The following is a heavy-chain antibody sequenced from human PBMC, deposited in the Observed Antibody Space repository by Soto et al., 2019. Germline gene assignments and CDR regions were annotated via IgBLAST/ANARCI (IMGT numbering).Heavy chain of an antibody. CDR3: ARLLVVPPNNWFDP. V-gene: IGHV4-39*01. CDR1: GGSISSSSYY. D-gene: IGHD2-15*01. Sequence: SETLSLTCTVSGGSISSSSYYWGWIRQPPGKGLEWIGSIYYSGSTYYNPSLKSRVTISVDTSKNQFSLKLSSVTAADTAVYYCARLLVVPPNNWFDPWGQGTLVTVSS. J-gene: IGHJ5*02. CDR2: IYYSGST.